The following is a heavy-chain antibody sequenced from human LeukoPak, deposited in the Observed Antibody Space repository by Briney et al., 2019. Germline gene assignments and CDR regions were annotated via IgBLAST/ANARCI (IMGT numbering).Heavy chain of an antibody. J-gene: IGHJ4*02. D-gene: IGHD3-3*01. V-gene: IGHV4-39*01. CDR3: ATNEWSGYYFEY. CDR2: IDSSGST. CDR1: GGSISSSSYY. Sequence: PSETLSLTCTVSGGSISSSSYYWGWIRQPPGKGLEGIGSIDSSGSTYYNPSLKSRVTISVDTSKNQFSLKLSSVTAADTAVYYCATNEWSGYYFEYWGQGTLVPVSS.